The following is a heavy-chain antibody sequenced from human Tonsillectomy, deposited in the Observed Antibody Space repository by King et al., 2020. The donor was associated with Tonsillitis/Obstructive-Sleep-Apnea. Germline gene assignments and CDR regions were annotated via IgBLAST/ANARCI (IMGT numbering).Heavy chain of an antibody. Sequence: VQLVESRGGLVQSGGSLRLSCAASGFTFSSYAMSWVRQAPGKGLEWVSVISDSGGSTYYADSVKGRFTISRDNSKNTLYLQMNSLRAADTAVYYCAKLYGGNSGSNFDYWGQGTLVTVSS. CDR1: GFTFSSYA. CDR2: ISDSGGST. D-gene: IGHD4-23*01. V-gene: IGHV3-23*04. J-gene: IGHJ4*02. CDR3: AKLYGGNSGSNFDY.